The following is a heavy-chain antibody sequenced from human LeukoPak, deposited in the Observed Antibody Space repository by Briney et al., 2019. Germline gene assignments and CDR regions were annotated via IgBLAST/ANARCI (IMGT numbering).Heavy chain of an antibody. CDR1: GFTVSSNY. D-gene: IGHD1-26*01. CDR3: ARDRHSGSSLVYFAY. V-gene: IGHV3-53*01. J-gene: IGHJ4*02. CDR2: IYSGGST. Sequence: PGGSLRLSCAASGFTVSSNYMSWVRQAPGKGLEWVSVIYSGGSTYYADSVRGRFTISRDNSKNTLYLQMSSLRAEDTAVYYCARDRHSGSSLVYFAYWGQGTLVTVSS.